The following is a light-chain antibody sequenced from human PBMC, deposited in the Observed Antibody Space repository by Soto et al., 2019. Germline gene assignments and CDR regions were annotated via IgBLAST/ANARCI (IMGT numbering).Light chain of an antibody. J-gene: IGKJ2*01. CDR2: AAS. V-gene: IGKV1-39*01. CDR3: HQTYNTLYT. CDR1: QNIYNY. Sequence: DIQMTQSPSSLSASVGDRVTISCQTSQNIYNYLNWYQQKPGKAPQLLISAASTLHTGVPSRFSGSGSGTDFTLTISSLQPEDFATYYCHQTYNTLYTFGQGTKLEIK.